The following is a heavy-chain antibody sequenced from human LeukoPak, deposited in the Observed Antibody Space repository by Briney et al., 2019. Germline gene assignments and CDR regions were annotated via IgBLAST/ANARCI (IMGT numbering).Heavy chain of an antibody. CDR2: IRYDETNE. CDR3: AKDSRAALVGPYYMDV. V-gene: IGHV3-30*02. J-gene: IGHJ6*03. D-gene: IGHD6-25*01. CDR1: GFNFNTYG. Sequence: PGGSLRLSCAASGFNFNTYGMYWVRQAPGKGLEWVAFIRYDETNEYYADSVKGRFTISRDNSKNTLYLQMNRLRTEDTAVYYCAKDSRAALVGPYYMDVWGKGTTVTISS.